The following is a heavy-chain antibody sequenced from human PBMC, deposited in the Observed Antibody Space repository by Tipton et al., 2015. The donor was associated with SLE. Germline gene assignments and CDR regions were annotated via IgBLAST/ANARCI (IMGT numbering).Heavy chain of an antibody. Sequence: TLSLTCTVSGASITSGHYYWSWIRQSAGKGLEWIGHANSTGDRNYHPSLKSRVSISVDTSNNQISLKLSSVTAADTAIYYCAREDGGYILGNWGPGSLVTVSS. D-gene: IGHD5-12*01. CDR1: GASITSGHYY. V-gene: IGHV4-61*09. CDR3: AREDGGYILGN. J-gene: IGHJ4*02. CDR2: ANSTGDR.